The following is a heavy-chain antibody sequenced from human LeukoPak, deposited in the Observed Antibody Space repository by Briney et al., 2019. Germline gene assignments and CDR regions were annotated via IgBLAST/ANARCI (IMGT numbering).Heavy chain of an antibody. J-gene: IGHJ4*02. CDR2: ISSSSSYI. V-gene: IGHV3-21*01. Sequence: MSGGSLRLSCAASGFTFSSYAMSWVRQAPGKGLEWVSAISSSSSYIYYADSVKGRFTISRDNAKNSLYLQMNSLRAEDTAVYYCARDRNYYDSSGYHRVDYWGQGTLVTVSS. CDR1: GFTFSSYA. CDR3: ARDRNYYDSSGYHRVDY. D-gene: IGHD3-22*01.